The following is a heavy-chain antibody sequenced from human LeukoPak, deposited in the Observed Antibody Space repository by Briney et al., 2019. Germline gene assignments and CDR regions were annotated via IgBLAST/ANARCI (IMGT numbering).Heavy chain of an antibody. D-gene: IGHD3-10*01. J-gene: IGHJ4*02. CDR3: VASTGIWFGSIDY. CDR2: IKSKSDGGTT. CDR1: GFTFTNAW. V-gene: IGHV3-15*01. Sequence: GGSLRLSCAASGFTFTNAWLNWVRQAPGKGLEWVGRIKSKSDGGTTDYAAPVKGRFTISRDDSKGTVFLQMNSLKTEDTGVYFCVASTGIWFGSIDYWGQGTLVTVSS.